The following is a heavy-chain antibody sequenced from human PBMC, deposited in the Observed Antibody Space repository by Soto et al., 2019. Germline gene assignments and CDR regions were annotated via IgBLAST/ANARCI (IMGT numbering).Heavy chain of an antibody. CDR3: KSARSVGAPGGFIEY. D-gene: IGHD1-26*01. CDR1: GCIFTNYW. CDR2: IKRDGSEK. Sequence: PXGSLGLSCSASGCIFTNYWMSWVRRAPGKGLEWVANIKRDGSEKRYVDSVKGRFIISRDNARNSLYLQMNSLRADDTGVYYCKSARSVGAPGGFIEYWGQGNPVTVSS. V-gene: IGHV3-7*03. J-gene: IGHJ4*02.